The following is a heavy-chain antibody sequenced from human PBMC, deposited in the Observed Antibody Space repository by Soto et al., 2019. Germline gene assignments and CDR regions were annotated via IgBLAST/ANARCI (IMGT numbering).Heavy chain of an antibody. CDR1: GYTFISYG. Sequence: QVQLVQSGAEVKKPGASVKVSCKASGYTFISYGISWVRHAPGQGLEWMGWISAYNGNTNYAQKFQDRVTLTTDTSTSTAYMELRSLRSDDTAVYYCARETIFGVVIQFDYWGQGTLVTVSS. CDR3: ARETIFGVVIQFDY. D-gene: IGHD3-3*01. J-gene: IGHJ4*02. V-gene: IGHV1-18*01. CDR2: ISAYNGNT.